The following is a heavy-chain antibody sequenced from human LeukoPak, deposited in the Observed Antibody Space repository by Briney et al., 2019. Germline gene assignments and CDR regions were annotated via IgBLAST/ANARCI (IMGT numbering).Heavy chain of an antibody. V-gene: IGHV1-69*04. CDR2: IIPILGIA. CDR3: ARLSGGDIVVFDY. J-gene: IGHJ4*02. Sequence: GASVNVSCKASGGTFSSYAISWVRQAPGQGLEWMGRIIPILGIANYAQKFQGRVMITADKSTSTAYMELSSLRSEDTAVYYCARLSGGDIVVFDYWGQGTLVTVSS. CDR1: GGTFSSYA. D-gene: IGHD5-12*01.